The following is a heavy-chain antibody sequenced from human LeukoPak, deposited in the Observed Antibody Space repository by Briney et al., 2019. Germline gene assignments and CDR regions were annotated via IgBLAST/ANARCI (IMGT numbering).Heavy chain of an antibody. CDR2: INNSGTDT. J-gene: IGHJ4*02. V-gene: IGHV3-23*01. CDR3: AAAVNTGRAEHY. D-gene: IGHD4-17*01. Sequence: PGGSLRLSCAASGFTFEGYGMTWVRQAPGKGLEWVSSINNSGTDTYYEDSVKGRFTISRDNSKNTLFLHINSLSAEDTAVYYCAAAVNTGRAEHYWGQGTLVTVSS. CDR1: GFTFEGYG.